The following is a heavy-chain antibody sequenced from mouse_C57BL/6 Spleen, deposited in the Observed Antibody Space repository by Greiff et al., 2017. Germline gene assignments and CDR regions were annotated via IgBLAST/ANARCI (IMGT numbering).Heavy chain of an antibody. V-gene: IGHV1-55*01. J-gene: IGHJ1*03. Sequence: QVQLQQPGAELVKPGASVKMSCKASGYTFTSYWITWVKQRPGQGLEWIGDIYPGSGSTNYNEKFKSKATLTVDTSSSTAYKQLSSLTSADSAVYYCARGNYESYWYVDVWGTGTTVTVSS. CDR1: GYTFTSYW. CDR2: IYPGSGST. CDR3: ARGNYESYWYVDV. D-gene: IGHD1-1*01.